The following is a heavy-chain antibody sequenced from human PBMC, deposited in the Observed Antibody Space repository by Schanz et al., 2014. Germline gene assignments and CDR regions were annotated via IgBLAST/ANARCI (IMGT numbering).Heavy chain of an antibody. CDR3: ARDGDFDY. J-gene: IGHJ4*02. CDR2: ISSTSSYI. V-gene: IGHV3-21*01. CDR1: GFTFSSYA. Sequence: VQLVESGGGLVQPGGSLRLSCAASGFTFSSYAMNWVRQAPGKGLEWVSSISSTSSYIFYADSVKGRFTISRDNSKNTLFLQMSSLRAEDTAVYYCARDGDFDYWGQGTLVTVSS.